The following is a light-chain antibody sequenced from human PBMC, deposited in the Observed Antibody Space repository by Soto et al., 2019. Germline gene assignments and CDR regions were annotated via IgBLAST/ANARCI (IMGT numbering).Light chain of an antibody. CDR3: ETWDTSLSAVL. CDR2: DNY. CDR1: SSNIGNNF. J-gene: IGLJ2*01. V-gene: IGLV1-51*01. Sequence: QSVLTQPPSVSAAPGQKVTISCSGNSSNIGNNFVSWHLQPPGAAPKLLIYDNYKRPSGIPDRFSGFKSGTSATLGITGLQTGDEADYYCETWDTSLSAVLFGGGTKLTVL.